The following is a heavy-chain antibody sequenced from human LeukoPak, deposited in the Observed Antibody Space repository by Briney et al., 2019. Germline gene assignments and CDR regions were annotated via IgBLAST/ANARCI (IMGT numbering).Heavy chain of an antibody. Sequence: PGGSLRLSCAASGFTFSSYAMSWVRQAPGKGLEWVSAISGGGASAYYADSVKGRFTISRDNSKNTLYLQMNSLRAEDTAVYYCAKDYSSGWYIDYWGQGTLVTVSS. CDR2: ISGGGASA. CDR1: GFTFSSYA. J-gene: IGHJ4*02. D-gene: IGHD6-19*01. V-gene: IGHV3-23*01. CDR3: AKDYSSGWYIDY.